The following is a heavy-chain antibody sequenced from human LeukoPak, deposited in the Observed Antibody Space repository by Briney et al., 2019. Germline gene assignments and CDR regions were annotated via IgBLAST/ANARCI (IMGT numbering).Heavy chain of an antibody. V-gene: IGHV4-34*01. D-gene: IGHD3-22*01. J-gene: IGHJ4*02. Sequence: SETLSLTCAVYGGSFSGHYWSWIRQPPGKGLEWIGEINHSGSTNYNPSVKSRVTISVDTSKNQFSLKLSSVTAADTAVYYCARGTGHYYDSSGYWVDYWGQGTLVTVSS. CDR3: ARGTGHYYDSSGYWVDY. CDR2: INHSGST. CDR1: GGSFSGHY.